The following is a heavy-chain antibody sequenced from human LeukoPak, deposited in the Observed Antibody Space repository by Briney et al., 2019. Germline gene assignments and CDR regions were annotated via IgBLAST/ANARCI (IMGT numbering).Heavy chain of an antibody. Sequence: PSETLSLTCTVSGCSISSYYWSWLRQPPGKGLEWIGYIYYSGSTNYNPSLKSRVTISVDTTKNQFSLKLSSVTAADTAVYYCARGVYGGNSGGTNGGYWGQGTLVTVSS. J-gene: IGHJ4*02. CDR1: GCSISSYY. D-gene: IGHD4-23*01. CDR3: ARGVYGGNSGGTNGGY. V-gene: IGHV4-59*01. CDR2: IYYSGST.